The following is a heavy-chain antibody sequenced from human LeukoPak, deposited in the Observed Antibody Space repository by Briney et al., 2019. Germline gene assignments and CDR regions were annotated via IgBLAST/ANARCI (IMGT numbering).Heavy chain of an antibody. D-gene: IGHD3-9*01. V-gene: IGHV1-2*02. CDR2: VNPNSGGT. CDR3: SRHGFNGYYDILTGYSPFDP. Sequence: GSVKVSCKASWYTLTRPYIRWGGPAPGQGGGWVGWVNPNSGGTNYAQKFQGRVTMTRDTSISTAYMELSRLRSDDTAVYHCSRHGFNGYYDILTGYSPFDPWGQGTLVTASS. J-gene: IGHJ5*02. CDR1: WYTLTRPY.